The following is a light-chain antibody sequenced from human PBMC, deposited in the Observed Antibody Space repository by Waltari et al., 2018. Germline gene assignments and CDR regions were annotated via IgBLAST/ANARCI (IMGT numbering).Light chain of an antibody. CDR3: MQGTHWPYT. V-gene: IGKV2-30*02. CDR1: QSRVHNDGNTP. J-gene: IGKJ2*01. CDR2: RVS. Sequence: DVVMTPSPLSLPVTLGQAASISCKSRQSRVHNDGNTPLNWFQQRPARSPRRLIYRVSNRDSGVPDRFSGSGSGTDFTLKISRVEAEDVGVYYCMQGTHWPYTFGQGTKLDIK.